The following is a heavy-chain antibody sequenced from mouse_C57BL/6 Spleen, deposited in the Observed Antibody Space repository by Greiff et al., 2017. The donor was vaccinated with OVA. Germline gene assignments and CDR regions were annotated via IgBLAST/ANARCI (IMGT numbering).Heavy chain of an antibody. CDR1: GYAFTNYL. Sequence: VQGVESGAELVRPGTSVKVSCKASGYAFTNYLIEWVKQRPGQGLEWIGVINPGSGGTNYNEKFKGKATLTADKSSSTAYMQLSSLTSEDSAVYFCASRGFAYWGQGTLVTVSA. CDR2: INPGSGGT. V-gene: IGHV1-54*01. J-gene: IGHJ3*01. CDR3: ASRGFAY.